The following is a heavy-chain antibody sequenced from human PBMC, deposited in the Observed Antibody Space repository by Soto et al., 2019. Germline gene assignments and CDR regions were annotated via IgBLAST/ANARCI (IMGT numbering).Heavy chain of an antibody. Sequence: ASVKVSCKASGYTFINYYIHWVRQAPGQGLEWMGWVNPRSGDTNYAQKFQGRVTMTRDTSISTAYMELSRLRSDDTAVYYCARQLAYCGGDCYTEQIEYWGQ. CDR3: ARQLAYCGGDCYTEQIEY. D-gene: IGHD2-21*02. CDR2: VNPRSGDT. J-gene: IGHJ4*01. V-gene: IGHV1-2*02. CDR1: GYTFINYY.